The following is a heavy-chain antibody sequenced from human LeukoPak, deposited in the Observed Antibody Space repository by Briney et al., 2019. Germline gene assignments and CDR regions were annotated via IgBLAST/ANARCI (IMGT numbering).Heavy chain of an antibody. V-gene: IGHV1-2*02. Sequence: ASVKVSCKASGYTFTGYYMHWVRQAPGQGLEWMGWINPNSGGTNYAQKFQGRVTMTRDTSISTAYMELSRLRSDDTAVYYCARVPGVAARPGYNWFDYWGQGTLVTVSS. J-gene: IGHJ5*01. D-gene: IGHD6-6*01. CDR3: ARVPGVAARPGYNWFDY. CDR2: INPNSGGT. CDR1: GYTFTGYY.